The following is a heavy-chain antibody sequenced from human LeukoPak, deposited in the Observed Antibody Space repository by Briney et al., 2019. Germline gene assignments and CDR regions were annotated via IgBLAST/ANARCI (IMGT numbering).Heavy chain of an antibody. Sequence: PSETLSLTCAVYGGSFSGYYWSWIRQPPGKGLEWIGEINHSGSTNYNPSLKSRVTISVDTSKNQFSLKLGSVTAADTAVYYCARVKIWGSYRYDYWGQGTLVTVSS. V-gene: IGHV4-34*01. D-gene: IGHD3-16*02. CDR2: INHSGST. J-gene: IGHJ4*02. CDR3: ARVKIWGSYRYDY. CDR1: GGSFSGYY.